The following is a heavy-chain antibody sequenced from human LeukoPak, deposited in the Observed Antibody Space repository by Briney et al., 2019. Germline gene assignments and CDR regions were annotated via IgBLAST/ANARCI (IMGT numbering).Heavy chain of an antibody. Sequence: GGSLRLSCAASGFTVSSNYMSWVRQAPGKGLEWVSVIYSGGSTYYADSVKGRFTISRDNSKNTLYLQMNSLRAEDTAVYYCARLYYDYVWGSYPREDAFDIWGQGTMVTVSS. CDR2: IYSGGST. J-gene: IGHJ3*02. CDR1: GFTVSSNY. D-gene: IGHD3-16*02. CDR3: ARLYYDYVWGSYPREDAFDI. V-gene: IGHV3-66*01.